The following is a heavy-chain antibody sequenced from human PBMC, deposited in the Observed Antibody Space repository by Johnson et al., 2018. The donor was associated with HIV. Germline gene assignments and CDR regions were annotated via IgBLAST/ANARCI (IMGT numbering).Heavy chain of an antibody. CDR3: ALGTHSFNI. CDR1: GFTFEDYA. D-gene: IGHD3-3*02. Sequence: VQLVESGGGVVRPGGSLRLSCTASGFTFEDYAMSWVRQAPGKGLEWVSGISDSGGNTYYADSVKGRFTISRDNSKNTLYLQMNSLRGEDTAIYYCALGTHSFNIWGQGTMVTVSS. CDR2: ISDSGGNT. V-gene: IGHV3-23*04. J-gene: IGHJ3*02.